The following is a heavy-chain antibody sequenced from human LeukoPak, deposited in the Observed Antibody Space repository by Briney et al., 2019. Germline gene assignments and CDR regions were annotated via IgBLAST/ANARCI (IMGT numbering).Heavy chain of an antibody. D-gene: IGHD2-15*01. CDR3: ARDFVVVVADTVQNWFDP. J-gene: IGHJ5*02. V-gene: IGHV4-61*01. Sequence: SETLSLTCTVSGGSVSSGSYYWSWIRQPPGKGLEWIGYIYYSGSTNYNPSLKSRVTISVDTSKNQFSLKLSSVTAADTAVYYCARDFVVVVADTVQNWFDPWGQGTLVTVSS. CDR1: GGSVSSGSYY. CDR2: IYYSGST.